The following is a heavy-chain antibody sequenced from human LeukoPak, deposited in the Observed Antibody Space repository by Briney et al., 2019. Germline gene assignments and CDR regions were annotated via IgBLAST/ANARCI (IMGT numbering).Heavy chain of an antibody. V-gene: IGHV3-7*01. CDR3: AGVGWINVVVPAATPFDY. D-gene: IGHD2-2*01. J-gene: IGHJ4*02. Sequence: PGGSLRLSCAASKFTFSGYWMNWVRQAPGKGLEWVANIKQDGSEKYYVDSAKGRFTISRDNAMNSLYLQMNSLRAEDTAVYYCAGVGWINVVVPAATPFDYWGQGTLVTVSS. CDR2: IKQDGSEK. CDR1: KFTFSGYW.